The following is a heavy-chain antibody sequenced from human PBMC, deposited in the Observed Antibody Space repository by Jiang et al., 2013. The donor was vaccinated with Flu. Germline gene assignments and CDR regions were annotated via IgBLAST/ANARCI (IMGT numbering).Heavy chain of an antibody. J-gene: IGHJ4*02. CDR3: ASGPLYGDYPDY. Sequence: GLVKPGRSLRLSCAASGFTFSSYGMHWVRQAPGKGLEWVAVIWYDGSTYYNPSLKSRVTISVDTSKNQFSLKLSSVTAADTAVYYCASGPLYGDYPDYWGQGTLVTVSS. CDR2: IWYDGSTY. V-gene: IGHV3-33*08. D-gene: IGHD4-17*01. CDR1: GFTFSSYG.